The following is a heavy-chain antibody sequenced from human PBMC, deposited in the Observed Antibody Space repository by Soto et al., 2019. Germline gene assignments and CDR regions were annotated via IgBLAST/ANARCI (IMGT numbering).Heavy chain of an antibody. Sequence: QVQLQESGPGLVKPSQTLSLTCAVSGDSISGNGYYWNWIRQHPGKGLEWIGYISYSGRTFYSPSLKSRVTTSLDTSKNQFSLKLSSVTAADTAIYYCAIVSIFGVVLNAFDIWGQGTMVAVSS. J-gene: IGHJ3*02. CDR3: AIVSIFGVVLNAFDI. CDR2: ISYSGRT. V-gene: IGHV4-31*11. D-gene: IGHD3-3*01. CDR1: GDSISGNGYY.